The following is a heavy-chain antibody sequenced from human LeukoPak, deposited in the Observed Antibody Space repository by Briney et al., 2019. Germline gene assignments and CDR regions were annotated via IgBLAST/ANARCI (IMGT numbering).Heavy chain of an antibody. CDR3: ARDIGGATADWFDP. CDR2: IYYSGST. J-gene: IGHJ5*02. V-gene: IGHV4-59*01. Sequence: SETLSLTCTVSGGSISSYYWSWIRQPPGKGLEWIGYIYYSGSTNYNPSLKSRVTISVDTSKNQFSLKLSSVTAADTAVYYCARDIGGATADWFDPWGQGTLVTVSS. CDR1: GGSISSYY. D-gene: IGHD1-26*01.